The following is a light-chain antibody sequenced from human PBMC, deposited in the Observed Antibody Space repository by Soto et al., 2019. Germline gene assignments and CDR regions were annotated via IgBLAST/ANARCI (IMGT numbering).Light chain of an antibody. CDR3: QSYGDSLSGYV. CDR2: GNS. CDR1: NSNIGAGYD. V-gene: IGLV1-40*01. J-gene: IGLJ1*01. Sequence: QSVLTQPPSVSGAPGQRVTISCTGSNSNIGAGYDVHWCQQLPGTAPKLLIYGNSNRPSGVPDRFSGSKSGTSASLTITGLQAEDEADYYCQSYGDSLSGYVFGTGTKVTVL.